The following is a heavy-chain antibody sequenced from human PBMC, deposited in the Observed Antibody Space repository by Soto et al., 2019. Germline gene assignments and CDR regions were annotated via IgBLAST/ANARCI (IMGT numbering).Heavy chain of an antibody. CDR2: ISAYNGNT. CDR3: ARASRVGVLIVYLCDIDV. Sequence: GASVKVSCKASGYTFTIYGISWVRQAPGQGRQWMGWISAYNGNTNYAQKLQGRVTMTTDTSTSTAYKELRSLRSDDTAVHYCARASRVGVLIVYLCDIDVCRQRXT. CDR1: GYTFTIYG. D-gene: IGHD2-8*01. J-gene: IGHJ6*01. V-gene: IGHV1-18*01.